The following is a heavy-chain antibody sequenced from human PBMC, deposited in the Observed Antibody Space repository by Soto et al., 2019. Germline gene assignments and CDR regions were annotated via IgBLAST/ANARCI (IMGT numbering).Heavy chain of an antibody. V-gene: IGHV3-21*01. D-gene: IGHD3-3*01. CDR3: ARDSPGLLSRALDY. CDR2: ISSSSSYI. Sequence: LRLSCAASGFTFSSYSMNWVRQAPGKGLEWVSSISSSSSYIYYADSVKGRFTISRDNAKNSLYLQMNSLRAEDTAVYYCARDSPGLLSRALDYWGQGTLVTVSS. J-gene: IGHJ4*02. CDR1: GFTFSSYS.